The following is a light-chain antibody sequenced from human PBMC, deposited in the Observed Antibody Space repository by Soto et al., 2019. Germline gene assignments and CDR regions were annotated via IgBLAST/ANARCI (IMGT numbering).Light chain of an antibody. CDR2: KNN. CDR3: AAWDDSLSGPV. J-gene: IGLJ2*01. Sequence: QSVLTQPPSASGTPGQRVTISCSGSSSNIGSNYVYWYQQLPGTAPKLLIYKNNQRPSGVPARFSGSKSGTSASLAISGLRSEDEAHYFCAAWDDSLSGPVFGGGTKLTVL. CDR1: SSNIGSNY. V-gene: IGLV1-47*01.